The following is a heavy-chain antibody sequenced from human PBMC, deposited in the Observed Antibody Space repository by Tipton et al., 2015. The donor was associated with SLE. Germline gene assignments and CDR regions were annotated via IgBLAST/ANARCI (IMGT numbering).Heavy chain of an antibody. D-gene: IGHD2-21*02. CDR3: ARVVTVGAAHYYDIDV. CDR1: GGSISSSNHY. CDR2: IYYSGST. Sequence: TLSLTCTVSGGSISSSNHYWGWIRQPPGKGLEWIGSIYYSGSTYYNPSLKSRVTILVDTSKTQFSLKLGSLTAADTAVYYCARVVTVGAAHYYDIDVWGQGTRVTVSS. J-gene: IGHJ6*02. V-gene: IGHV4-39*07.